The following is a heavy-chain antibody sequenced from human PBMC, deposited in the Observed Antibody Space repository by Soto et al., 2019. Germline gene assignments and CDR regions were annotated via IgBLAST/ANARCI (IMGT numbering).Heavy chain of an antibody. V-gene: IGHV4-59*05. CDR3: AAEISSAGHY. CDR2: IYFSGTT. J-gene: IGHJ4*02. Sequence: PSETLSLTCAVFGGSFSGYYWNWIRQPPGKGLEWIGSIYFSGTTYYSPSLKTRVTLFVDTSKNQFSLKLTSVTAADTAVYYCAAEISSAGHYWGQGTLVTVSS. D-gene: IGHD6-13*01. CDR1: GGSFSGYY.